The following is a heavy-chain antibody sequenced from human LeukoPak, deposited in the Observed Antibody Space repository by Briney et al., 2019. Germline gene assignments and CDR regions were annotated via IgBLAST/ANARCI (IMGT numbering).Heavy chain of an antibody. CDR1: EFAFSTYN. CDR3: ARDPGTVIAYSFEY. V-gene: IGHV3-48*01. D-gene: IGHD4-17*01. CDR2: ISTGSSTT. Sequence: GGSLRLSCAASEFAFSTYNMNWVRQAPGKGLEWVSYISTGSSTTYYADSVKGRFTISRDNAKNSLYLQMNSLRAEDTAVYYCARDPGTVIAYSFEYWGQGTPVTVSS. J-gene: IGHJ4*02.